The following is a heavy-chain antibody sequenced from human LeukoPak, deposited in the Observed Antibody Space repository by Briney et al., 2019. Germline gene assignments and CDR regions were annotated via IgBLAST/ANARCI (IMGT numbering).Heavy chain of an antibody. CDR2: ISAYNGNT. V-gene: IGHV1-18*01. J-gene: IGHJ5*02. Sequence: ASVKVSCKASGYTFTSYGISWVRQAPGQGLEWMGWISAYNGNTNYAQKLQGRVTMTTDTSTSTAYMELRSLRSDDTAVYYCARDWGLRQSGHWFDPWGQGTLVTVSS. D-gene: IGHD4-17*01. CDR3: ARDWGLRQSGHWFDP. CDR1: GYTFTSYG.